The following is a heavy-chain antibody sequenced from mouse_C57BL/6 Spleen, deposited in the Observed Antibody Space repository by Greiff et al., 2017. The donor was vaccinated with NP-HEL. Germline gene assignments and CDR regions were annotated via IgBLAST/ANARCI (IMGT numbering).Heavy chain of an antibody. CDR2: ISYDGSN. V-gene: IGHV3-6*01. J-gene: IGHJ2*01. CDR3: AQTPLYYYGSSYYFDD. Sequence: DVQLQESGPGLVKPSQSLSLTCSVTGYSITSGYYWNWIRQFPGNKLEWMGYISYDGSNNYNPSLKNRISITRDTSKNQFFLKLNSVTTEDTATYYCAQTPLYYYGSSYYFDDWGQGTTLTVSS. D-gene: IGHD1-1*01. CDR1: GYSITSGYY.